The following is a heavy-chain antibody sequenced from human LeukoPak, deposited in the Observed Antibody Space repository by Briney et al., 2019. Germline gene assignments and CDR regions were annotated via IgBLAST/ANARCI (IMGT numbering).Heavy chain of an antibody. D-gene: IGHD1-14*01. V-gene: IGHV4-39*01. CDR1: GGSISSSSYC. CDR2: IYYSGST. CDR3: ATQVGLVDNRI. J-gene: IGHJ3*02. Sequence: PSETLSLTCTVSGGSISSSSYCWGWIRQPPGKGLEWVGSIYYSGSTYYNPSLKSRVTISVDTSKNQFSLKLSSVTAADTAVYYCATQVGLVDNRIWGQGTMVTVSS.